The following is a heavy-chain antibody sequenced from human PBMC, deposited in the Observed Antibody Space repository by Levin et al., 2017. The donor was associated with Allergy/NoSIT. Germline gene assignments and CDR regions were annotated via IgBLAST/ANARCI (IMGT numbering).Heavy chain of an antibody. D-gene: IGHD5-18*01. CDR3: ARVAGYSYGYYFDY. Sequence: SETLSLTCAVSGGSISSGGYSWSWIRQPPGKGLEWIGNIYLSGSTYYNPSLKSRVTISVDRSKNQFSLNLSSVTAADTAVYYCARVAGYSYGYYFDYWGPGNLGPVS. V-gene: IGHV4-30-2*01. CDR2: IYLSGST. J-gene: IGHJ4*02. CDR1: GGSISSGGYS.